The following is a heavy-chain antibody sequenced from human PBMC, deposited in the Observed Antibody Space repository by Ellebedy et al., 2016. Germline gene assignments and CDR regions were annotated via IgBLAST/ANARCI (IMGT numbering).Heavy chain of an antibody. CDR3: ASGLLASGWFDP. V-gene: IGHV1-3*01. Sequence: ASVKVSCKASGYTFTSYAMHWVRQAPGQRLEWMGWINAGNGNTKYSQKFQGRVTITRDTSASTAYMELSSLRSEDTAVYYCASGLLASGWFDPWGQGTLVTVFS. J-gene: IGHJ5*02. CDR1: GYTFTSYA. D-gene: IGHD3-22*01. CDR2: INAGNGNT.